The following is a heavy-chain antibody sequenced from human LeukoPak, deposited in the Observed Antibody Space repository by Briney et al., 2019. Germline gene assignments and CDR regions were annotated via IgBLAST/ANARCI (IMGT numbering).Heavy chain of an antibody. CDR1: GGSISSYY. Sequence: SETLSLTCTVSGGSISSYYWSWIRQPAGKGLEWIGRIYTSGSTNYNPSLKNRVTISVDTSKNQFSLKLSSVTAADTAVYYCARDLSGIAVAGTGHWGQGTLVTVSS. D-gene: IGHD6-19*01. CDR3: ARDLSGIAVAGTGH. V-gene: IGHV4-4*07. J-gene: IGHJ4*02. CDR2: IYTSGST.